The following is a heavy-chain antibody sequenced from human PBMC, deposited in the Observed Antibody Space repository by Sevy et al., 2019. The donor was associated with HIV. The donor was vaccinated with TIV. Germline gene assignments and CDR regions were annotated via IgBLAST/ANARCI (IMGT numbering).Heavy chain of an antibody. D-gene: IGHD2-21*01. CDR1: GFSYSSYG. Sequence: GGSLRLSCAASGFSYSSYGMHWVRQAPGKGLEWVAYIQYDGSNKDYADSVKGRFTISRDNSKNTLDLQRNSLRVEDKGAYYCGKEGGGEGGDHWGQGTLVTVSS. V-gene: IGHV3-30*02. CDR3: GKEGGGEGGDH. J-gene: IGHJ4*02. CDR2: IQYDGSNK.